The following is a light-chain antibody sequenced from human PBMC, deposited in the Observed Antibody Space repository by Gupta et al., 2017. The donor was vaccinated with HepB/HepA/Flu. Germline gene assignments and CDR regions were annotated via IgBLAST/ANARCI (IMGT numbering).Light chain of an antibody. Sequence: SYVLTQPPSVSVAPGKTARITCGGHNSGSKSVHWYQQKPGQAPVLFVYDDSDRPSGIPERFSGSNSGNTATLTISRVEAGDEADYYCQVWDSSSDHLYVFGTGTKVTVL. CDR2: DDS. CDR1: NSGSKS. J-gene: IGLJ1*01. CDR3: QVWDSSSDHLYV. V-gene: IGLV3-21*03.